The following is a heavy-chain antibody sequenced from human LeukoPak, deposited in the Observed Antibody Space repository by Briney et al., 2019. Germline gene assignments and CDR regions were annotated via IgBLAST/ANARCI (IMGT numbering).Heavy chain of an antibody. V-gene: IGHV3-7*01. J-gene: IGHJ4*02. Sequence: GGSLRLSCAGSGFTFSSYWMSWVRQAPGKGLEWVANIKQDGSEKHYVDSVKGRFTISRDNAKNSLYLQMNSLRVEDTAVYYCARDREYHFWSCYFPRPYWGQGTLVTVSS. CDR2: IKQDGSEK. CDR1: GFTFSSYW. D-gene: IGHD3-3*01. CDR3: ARDREYHFWSCYFPRPY.